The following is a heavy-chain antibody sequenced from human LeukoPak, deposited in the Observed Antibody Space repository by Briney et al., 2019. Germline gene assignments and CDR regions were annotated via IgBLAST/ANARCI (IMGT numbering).Heavy chain of an antibody. CDR1: GGSFSGYY. J-gene: IGHJ5*02. Sequence: SETLSLTCAVYGGSFSGYYWSWIRQPPGKGLEWIGEINHSGSTNYNPSLKSRVTISVDTSKNQFSLKLSSVTAADTAVYDCARGHPNCSSTSCWFDPWGQGTLVTVSS. V-gene: IGHV4-34*01. D-gene: IGHD2-2*01. CDR2: INHSGST. CDR3: ARGHPNCSSTSCWFDP.